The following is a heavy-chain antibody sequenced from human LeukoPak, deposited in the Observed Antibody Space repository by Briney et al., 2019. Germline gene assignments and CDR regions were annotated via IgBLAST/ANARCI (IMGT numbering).Heavy chain of an antibody. CDR1: GLTFSNYG. V-gene: IGHV3-30*03. CDR2: ISYDGSNK. D-gene: IGHD2-2*01. Sequence: GGSLRLSCAASGLTFSNYGMHWVRQAPGKGLEWVAVISYDGSNKYYADSVKGRFTISRDNSKSTLDLQMNSLRSEDTAVYYCASLGVPAAIEEYWGQGTLVTVSS. J-gene: IGHJ4*02. CDR3: ASLGVPAAIEEY.